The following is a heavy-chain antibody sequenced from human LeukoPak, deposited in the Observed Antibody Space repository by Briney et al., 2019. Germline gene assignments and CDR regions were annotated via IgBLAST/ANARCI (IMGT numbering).Heavy chain of an antibody. CDR2: ISAYNGNT. J-gene: IGHJ5*02. CDR3: ARDLRPYYYDSSGYYSDWFDP. D-gene: IGHD3-22*01. Sequence: GASVKVSCKASGYTFNSYDINWVRQAPGQGLEWMGCISAYNGNTNYEQKLQGRVTMTTDTSTSTAYMELRSLRSDDTAVYYCARDLRPYYYDSSGYYSDWFDPWGQGTLVTVSS. V-gene: IGHV1-18*01. CDR1: GYTFNSYD.